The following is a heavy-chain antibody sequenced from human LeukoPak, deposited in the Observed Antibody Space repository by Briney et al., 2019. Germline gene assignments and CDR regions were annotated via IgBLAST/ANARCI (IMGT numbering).Heavy chain of an antibody. V-gene: IGHV3-66*01. CDR1: GFTVSSNY. J-gene: IGHJ3*02. Sequence: PGGSLRLSCAASGFTVSSNYMSWVRQAPGKGLEWVSVIYSGGSTYYADSVKGRFTISRDNSKNTLYLQMNSLRAEDTAVYYCARGEVQLWPLHDAFDIWGQGTMVTVSS. CDR2: IYSGGST. CDR3: ARGEVQLWPLHDAFDI. D-gene: IGHD5-18*01.